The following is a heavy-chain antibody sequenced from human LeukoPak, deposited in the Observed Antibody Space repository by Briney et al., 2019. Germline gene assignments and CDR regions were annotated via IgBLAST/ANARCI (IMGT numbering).Heavy chain of an antibody. CDR1: GFTFDDYG. Sequence: GGSLRLSCAASGFTFDDYGMSWVRQAPGKGLEWVSGINWNGGGTGYADSVKGRFTISRDNAKNSLYLQMNSLRAEDTAVYYCARDGGSGWFDYWGQGTLVTVSS. D-gene: IGHD6-19*01. V-gene: IGHV3-20*04. J-gene: IGHJ4*02. CDR2: INWNGGGT. CDR3: ARDGGSGWFDY.